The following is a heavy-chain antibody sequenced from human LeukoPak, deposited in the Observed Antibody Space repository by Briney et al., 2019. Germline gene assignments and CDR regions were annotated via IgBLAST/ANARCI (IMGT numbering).Heavy chain of an antibody. V-gene: IGHV3-23*01. CDR2: IGASGGDT. CDR1: GFTFNNYA. Sequence: GGSLRLSCAASGFTFNNYAMNWVRQAPGKGLEWVSTIGASGGDTYYADSVKGRFTISRDNSKNTLYLQMDSLRAEDTAVYYCAKRYYGSGNHYNAWFDPWGQGTLVTVSS. CDR3: AKRYYGSGNHYNAWFDP. J-gene: IGHJ5*02. D-gene: IGHD3-10*01.